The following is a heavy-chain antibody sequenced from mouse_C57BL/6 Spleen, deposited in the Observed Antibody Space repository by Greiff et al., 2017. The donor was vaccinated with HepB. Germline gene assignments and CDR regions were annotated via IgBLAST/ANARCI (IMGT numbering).Heavy chain of an antibody. CDR3: ARGESNYWYFDV. D-gene: IGHD1-3*01. V-gene: IGHV1-54*01. J-gene: IGHJ1*03. Sequence: QVHVKQSGAELVRPGTSVKVSCKASGYAFTNYLIEWVKQRPGQGLEWIGVINPGSGGTNYNEKFKGKATLTADKSSSTAYMQLSSLTSEDSAVYFCARGESNYWYFDVWGTGTTVTVSS. CDR2: INPGSGGT. CDR1: GYAFTNYL.